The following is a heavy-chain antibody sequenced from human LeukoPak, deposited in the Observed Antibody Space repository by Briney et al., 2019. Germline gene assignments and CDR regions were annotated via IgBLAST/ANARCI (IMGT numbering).Heavy chain of an antibody. D-gene: IGHD2-15*01. CDR3: ARVYCRGGSCYSHWYFDL. V-gene: IGHV1-3*04. Sequence: ASVKVSCKASGYTFTGYYMHWVRQAPGQRLEWMGWINTGNGNTKYSQNFQGRVTITRDTSASTAYMELSSLRSEDTAVYYCARVYCRGGSCYSHWYFDLWGRGTLVTVSS. J-gene: IGHJ2*01. CDR1: GYTFTGYY. CDR2: INTGNGNT.